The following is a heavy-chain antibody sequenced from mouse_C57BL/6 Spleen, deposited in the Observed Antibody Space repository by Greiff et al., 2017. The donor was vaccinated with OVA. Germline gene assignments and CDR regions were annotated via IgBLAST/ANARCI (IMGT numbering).Heavy chain of an antibody. CDR3: DRITTLEEVDY. D-gene: IGHD1-1*01. Sequence: QVQLQQPGAELVKPGASVKLSCKASGYTFTSYWMHWVKQRPGRGLEWIGWIGPNSGCTNYNEKFKSKATLTVDKPSSTTYMQLSSLTSEDSAVYYCDRITTLEEVDYWGQGTTLTVSS. V-gene: IGHV1-72*01. CDR1: GYTFTSYW. J-gene: IGHJ2*01. CDR2: IGPNSGCT.